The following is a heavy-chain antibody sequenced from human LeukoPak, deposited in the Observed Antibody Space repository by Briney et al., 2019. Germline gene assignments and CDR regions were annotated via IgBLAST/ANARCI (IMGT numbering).Heavy chain of an antibody. Sequence: GGSLRLSCAASGFTFSSYAMGWVRQAPGKGLGWVSAITASGGNTYYADSVKGRFTISRDNSKNTLYLQVNSLRAEDTAVYYCAKGNGYSYGRYYFDYWGQGTLVTVSS. V-gene: IGHV3-23*01. J-gene: IGHJ4*02. D-gene: IGHD5-18*01. CDR1: GFTFSSYA. CDR3: AKGNGYSYGRYYFDY. CDR2: ITASGGNT.